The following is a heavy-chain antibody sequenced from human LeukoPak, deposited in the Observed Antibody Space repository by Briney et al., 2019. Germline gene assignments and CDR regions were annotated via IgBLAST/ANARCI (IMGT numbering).Heavy chain of an antibody. CDR3: AKTTYASNSSGWYNHLDY. V-gene: IGHV3-23*01. D-gene: IGHD6-19*01. J-gene: IGHJ4*02. Sequence: GGSLRLSCAASGFTFSSYAMLWVRQAPGKGLEWVSTISSSGYSTYYADSVKGRFTISRDNSKNTLYLQLNSLRAEDTTVYYCAKTTYASNSSGWYNHLDYWGQGTLVTVSS. CDR2: ISSSGYST. CDR1: GFTFSSYA.